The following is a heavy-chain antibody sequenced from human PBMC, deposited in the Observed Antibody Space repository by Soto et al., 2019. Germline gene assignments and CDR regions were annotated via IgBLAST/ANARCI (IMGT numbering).Heavy chain of an antibody. J-gene: IGHJ3*02. Sequence: PGGSLRLSCTASGFTFGDHAMSWFRQAPGKGLEWVGFIRSKAYGGTTEYAASVKGRFTISRDDSKSIAYLQMNSLKTEDTAVYYCTRDPTLRYFDWPQEVGAFDIWGQGTMVTVSS. CDR2: IRSKAYGGTT. CDR1: GFTFGDHA. CDR3: TRDPTLRYFDWPQEVGAFDI. D-gene: IGHD3-9*01. V-gene: IGHV3-49*03.